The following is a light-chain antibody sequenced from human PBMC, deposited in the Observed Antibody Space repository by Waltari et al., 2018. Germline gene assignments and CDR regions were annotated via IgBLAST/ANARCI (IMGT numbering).Light chain of an antibody. CDR3: QQYYSTPQT. V-gene: IGKV4-1*01. CDR1: LTILYTSNNKSY. CDR2: WAS. Sequence: VVMTQSPDSLAVALGERASINCKYTLTILYTSNNKSYLAWYQQKPGQPPKLLIYWASTRESGVPDRFSGGGSGTDFTLTISSLQAEDVSVYYCQQYYSTPQTFGQGTKVEIK. J-gene: IGKJ1*01.